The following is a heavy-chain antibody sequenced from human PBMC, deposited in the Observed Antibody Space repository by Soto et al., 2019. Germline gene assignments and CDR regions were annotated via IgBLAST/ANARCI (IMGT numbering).Heavy chain of an antibody. V-gene: IGHV1-69*01. CDR3: ARDLDIVMVPRLRSNFYHGMDV. Sequence: SGVSNNSISLMSPQQDNGKGLEWMGLIIPIFGTANYAQKFQGRVTITAAESTSTAYMELSSLRSEDTAVYYCARDLDIVMVPRLRSNFYHGMDVWGQGTSV. J-gene: IGHJ6*02. D-gene: IGHD5-18*01. CDR2: IIPIFGTA. CDR1: GVSNNSIS.